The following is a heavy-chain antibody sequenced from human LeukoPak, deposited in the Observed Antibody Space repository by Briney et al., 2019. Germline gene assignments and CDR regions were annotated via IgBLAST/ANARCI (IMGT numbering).Heavy chain of an antibody. Sequence: ASVKGSCKASGYTFTAYYMHWVRQAPGQGLEWMGWINPNSGDTKYAQRFQGRVTMTRDTSISTAYMELSRLTSDDTAVYFCARDRGSGNYQPFDYWGQGTLVTVSS. CDR1: GYTFTAYY. CDR2: INPNSGDT. J-gene: IGHJ4*02. V-gene: IGHV1-2*02. D-gene: IGHD1-26*01. CDR3: ARDRGSGNYQPFDY.